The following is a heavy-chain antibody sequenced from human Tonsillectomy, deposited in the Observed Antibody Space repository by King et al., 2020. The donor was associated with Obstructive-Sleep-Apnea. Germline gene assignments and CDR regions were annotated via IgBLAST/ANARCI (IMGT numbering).Heavy chain of an antibody. CDR3: ARSPLVMAGISPRWLDP. D-gene: IGHD6-19*01. V-gene: IGHV4-4*02. J-gene: IGHJ5*02. CDR2: VFHSGVA. CDR1: GGSITSSSW. Sequence: VQQQESGPGLVKPSGTVSLTCSVSGGSITSSSWWSWVRQPPGKGLEWIGEVFHSGVANYNPSLKSRVTISVDKSKNHFSLSLTSVTAADTAVYYCARSPLVMAGISPRWLDPWGQGTLVTVSS.